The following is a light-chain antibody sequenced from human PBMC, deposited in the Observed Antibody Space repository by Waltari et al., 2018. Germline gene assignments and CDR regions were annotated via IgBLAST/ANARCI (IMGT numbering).Light chain of an antibody. J-gene: IGKJ2*01. CDR3: QQYNNWPWYT. Sequence: EVVMKQSPDTVSVSQGERATLSCRASQSIRNNLAWYQQRPGQAPRLLIYGASTRSTGIPARFSGSGSGTEFTLTISSLQSEDFAVYYCQQYNNWPWYTFGQGTRLEIK. CDR1: QSIRNN. V-gene: IGKV3-15*01. CDR2: GAS.